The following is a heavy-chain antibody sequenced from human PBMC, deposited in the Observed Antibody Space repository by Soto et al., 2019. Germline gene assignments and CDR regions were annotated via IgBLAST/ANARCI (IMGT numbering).Heavy chain of an antibody. CDR1: GGTFSSYA. CDR3: ARDGYSGYDTYYYYYYMDV. J-gene: IGHJ6*03. D-gene: IGHD5-12*01. V-gene: IGHV1-69*13. CDR2: IIPIFGTA. Sequence: GASVKVSCKASGGTFSSYAISWVRQAPGQGLEWMGGIIPIFGTANYAQKFQGRVTITADESTSTAYMELSSLRAEDMAVYYCARDGYSGYDTYYYYYYMDVWGKGTTVTVSS.